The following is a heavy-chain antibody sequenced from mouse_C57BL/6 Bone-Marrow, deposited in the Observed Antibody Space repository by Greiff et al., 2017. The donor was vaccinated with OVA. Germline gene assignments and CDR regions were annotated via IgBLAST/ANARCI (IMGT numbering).Heavy chain of an antibody. D-gene: IGHD4-1*02. CDR1: GFTFSSYA. CDR2: ISDGGSYT. CDR3: ARAQLGQDY. Sequence: EVMLVESGGGLVKPGGSLKLSCAASGFTFSSYAMSWVRQTPEKRLEWVATISDGGSYTYYPDNVKGRFTISRDNAKNNLYLQMSHLKSEDTAMYYCARAQLGQDYWGQGTTLTVSS. J-gene: IGHJ2*01. V-gene: IGHV5-4*03.